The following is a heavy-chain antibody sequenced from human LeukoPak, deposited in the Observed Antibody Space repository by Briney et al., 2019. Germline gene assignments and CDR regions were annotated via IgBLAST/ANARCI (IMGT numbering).Heavy chain of an antibody. J-gene: IGHJ5*02. CDR3: AREYSSGRIP. CDR2: IDTNTGNP. V-gene: IGHV7-4-1*02. Sequence: ASVKVSCKASGYTFTTYAMNWVRQAPGQGLEWMGWIDTNTGNPTYAQGFTGRFVFSLDTSVSTAFLQISSLEAEDTAVYYCAREYSSGRIPWGQGTLVTVSS. D-gene: IGHD6-19*01. CDR1: GYTFTTYA.